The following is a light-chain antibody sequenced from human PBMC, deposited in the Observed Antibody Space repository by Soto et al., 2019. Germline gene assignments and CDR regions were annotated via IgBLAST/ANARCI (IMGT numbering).Light chain of an antibody. CDR2: DVT. CDR3: CLYIGATTYV. V-gene: IGLV2-11*01. J-gene: IGLJ1*01. Sequence: QSALTQPRSVSGSPGQSVAISCTGTSSDVGGYNYVSWYQQHPGKAPKLIIYDVTKRPSGVPDRFSGSSSGNTASLTISGLQAEDEADYYCCLYIGATTYVFGTGTKVTVL. CDR1: SSDVGGYNY.